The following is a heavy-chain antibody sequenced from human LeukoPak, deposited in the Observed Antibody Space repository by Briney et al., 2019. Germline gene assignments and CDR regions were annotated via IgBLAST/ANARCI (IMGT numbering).Heavy chain of an antibody. V-gene: IGHV3-9*01. J-gene: IGHJ4*02. D-gene: IGHD1-1*01. Sequence: GGSLRLSCAASGFTFDDYAMHWVRQAPGKGLEWVSGISWNSGGIDYADSVKGRFTISRDNAKNPLYLQMNSLRPEDTALYYCAKDVQYNLHFYFDYWGQGTLVTVSS. CDR3: AKDVQYNLHFYFDY. CDR1: GFTFDDYA. CDR2: ISWNSGGI.